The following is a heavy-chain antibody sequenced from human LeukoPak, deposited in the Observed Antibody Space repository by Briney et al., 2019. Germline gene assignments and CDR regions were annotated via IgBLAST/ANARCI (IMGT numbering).Heavy chain of an antibody. Sequence: GGSLRLSCVASGLTFSSYWMAWGRQAPGKGLEWVANMKQDGSAKHYADSVKGRFSISRDNSKNSVYLQMDSLRAEDTALYYCARDNVGALDYWGHGTLVTVSS. CDR1: GLTFSSYW. CDR2: MKQDGSAK. V-gene: IGHV3-7*01. D-gene: IGHD1-26*01. J-gene: IGHJ4*01. CDR3: ARDNVGALDY.